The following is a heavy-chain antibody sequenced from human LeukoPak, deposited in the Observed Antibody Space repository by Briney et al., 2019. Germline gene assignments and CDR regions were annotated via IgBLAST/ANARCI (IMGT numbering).Heavy chain of an antibody. Sequence: SETLSLTCTVSGGSISSYYWSWIRRPAGKGLEWIGRIYTSGSTNYNASLKSRVSMSVDTSKNQFSLKLSSVTATDTAVFYCARENSGSYREFDYWGQGTLVTVSS. CDR3: ARENSGSYREFDY. CDR2: IYTSGST. D-gene: IGHD1-26*01. V-gene: IGHV4-4*07. CDR1: GGSISSYY. J-gene: IGHJ4*02.